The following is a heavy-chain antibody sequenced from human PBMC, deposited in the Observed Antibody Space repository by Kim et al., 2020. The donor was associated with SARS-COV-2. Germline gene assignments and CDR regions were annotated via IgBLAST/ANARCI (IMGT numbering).Heavy chain of an antibody. CDR2: VNSDGSST. CDR3: ASLSTGYVWDKVDY. CDR1: GFTFSSYW. D-gene: IGHD3-16*01. J-gene: IGHJ4*02. V-gene: IGHV3-74*01. Sequence: GGSLRLSCVASGFTFSSYWMHWVRQAPGKGLVWVSRVNSDGSSTSYADSVKGRFTISRDNARNTLYLQMNSLRAEDTAAYYCASLSTGYVWDKVDYWGQG.